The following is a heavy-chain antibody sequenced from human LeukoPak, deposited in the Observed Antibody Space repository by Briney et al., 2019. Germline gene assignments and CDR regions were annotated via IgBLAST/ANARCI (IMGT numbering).Heavy chain of an antibody. D-gene: IGHD2/OR15-2a*01. CDR3: ARCGTNNRGYHNMDD. V-gene: IGHV4-59*01. CDR1: GGSISSYY. CDR2: AHYSGST. Sequence: KPSETLSLTCTVSGGSISSYYWSWIRQPPGRGLEWIGYAHYSGSTNYNPSLKSRVTISVDTSKNQFSLNVSSVTAADSALYYCARCGTNNRGYHNMDDWGKGTTVTVSS. J-gene: IGHJ6*03.